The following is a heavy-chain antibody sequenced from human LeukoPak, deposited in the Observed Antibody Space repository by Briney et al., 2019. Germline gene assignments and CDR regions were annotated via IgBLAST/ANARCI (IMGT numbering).Heavy chain of an antibody. CDR1: GDSISSSSYY. D-gene: IGHD2-21*01. CDR2: IFYSGST. Sequence: SETLSLTCSVSGDSISSSSYYWGWIRQPPGKGLEGMGSIFYSGSTYYTPSLKSRVTMSLDTSKNQFSLRLTSVTAADTAVYYCARQIAVVEPTDPNWFDSWGQGTLVTVSS. J-gene: IGHJ5*01. V-gene: IGHV4-39*07. CDR3: ARQIAVVEPTDPNWFDS.